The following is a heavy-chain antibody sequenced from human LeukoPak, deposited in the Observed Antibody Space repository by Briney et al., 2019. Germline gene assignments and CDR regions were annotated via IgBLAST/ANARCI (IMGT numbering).Heavy chain of an antibody. J-gene: IGHJ4*02. V-gene: IGHV4-34*01. CDR3: ARMTTGHDY. D-gene: IGHD4-17*01. CDR1: GVSFNDYY. Sequence: SETLSLTCAVSGVSFNDYYWSWVRQTPGKGLEWIGEINHSGYTNDSPSLKSRVTLSIDTSRKQFSLNLRSVTAADTGIYYCARMTTGHDYWGQGTLVTVSS. CDR2: INHSGYT.